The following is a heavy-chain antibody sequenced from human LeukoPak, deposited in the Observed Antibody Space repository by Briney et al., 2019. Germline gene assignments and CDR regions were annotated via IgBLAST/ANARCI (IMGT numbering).Heavy chain of an antibody. Sequence: GGSLRLSCAASGFTFSSYSMNWVRQAPGKGLEWVSSISSSSSYIYYADSVKGRFTISRDNAKNSLYLQMKSLRAEDTAVYYCAREPDYYDSSGYYSGSAFDIWGQGTMVTVSS. CDR3: AREPDYYDSSGYYSGSAFDI. CDR2: ISSSSSYI. D-gene: IGHD3-22*01. J-gene: IGHJ3*02. CDR1: GFTFSSYS. V-gene: IGHV3-21*01.